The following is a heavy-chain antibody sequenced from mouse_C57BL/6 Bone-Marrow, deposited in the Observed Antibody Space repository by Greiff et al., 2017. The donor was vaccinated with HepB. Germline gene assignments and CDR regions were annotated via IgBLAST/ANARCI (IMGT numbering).Heavy chain of an antibody. Sequence: EVQRVESGGGLVQPGGSLKLSCAASGFTFSDYYMYWVRQTPEKRLEWVAYISNGGGSTYYPDTVKGRFTISRENAKNTLYLQMSRLKSEDTAMYYCASPYYYGSSYGYAMDYWGQGTSVTVSS. CDR1: GFTFSDYY. CDR3: ASPYYYGSSYGYAMDY. D-gene: IGHD1-1*01. J-gene: IGHJ4*01. CDR2: ISNGGGST. V-gene: IGHV5-12*01.